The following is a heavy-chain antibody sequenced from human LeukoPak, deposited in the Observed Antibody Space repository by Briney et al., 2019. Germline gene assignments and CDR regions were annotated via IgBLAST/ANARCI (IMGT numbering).Heavy chain of an antibody. D-gene: IGHD3-22*01. CDR3: ARDPDSYNWFDP. V-gene: IGHV4-30-2*01. Sequence: SQTLSLTCTVSGGSISSGGYYWSWIRQPPGKGLEWIGYIYHSGSTYYNPSLKSRVTISVDRSKNQFSLKLSSVTAADTAVYYCARDPDSYNWFDPWGQGTLVTVSS. CDR1: GGSISSGGYY. CDR2: IYHSGST. J-gene: IGHJ5*02.